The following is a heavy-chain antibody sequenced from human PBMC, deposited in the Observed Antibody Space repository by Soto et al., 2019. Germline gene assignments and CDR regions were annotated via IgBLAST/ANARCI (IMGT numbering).Heavy chain of an antibody. V-gene: IGHV1-3*01. CDR1: GYTFTSYA. Sequence: ASVKVSCKASGYTFTSYAMHWVRQAPGQRLEWMGWINAGNGNTKYSQKFQGRVTITRDTSASTAYMKLSSLRSEDTAVYYCARHGSGWDYWGQGTLVTVSS. CDR2: INAGNGNT. D-gene: IGHD6-19*01. CDR3: ARHGSGWDY. J-gene: IGHJ4*02.